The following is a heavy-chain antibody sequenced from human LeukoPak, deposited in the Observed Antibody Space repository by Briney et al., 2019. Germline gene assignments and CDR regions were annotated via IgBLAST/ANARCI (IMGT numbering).Heavy chain of an antibody. CDR1: GFTFSSYA. Sequence: WRSLRLSCAASGFTFSSYAMHWVRQAPGKGLEWVAAISYDGSNKYYADSVKGRFTISRDNSKNTLYLQMNSLRAEDTAVYYCARDKGHVDTAMDAFDYWGQGTLVTVSS. D-gene: IGHD5-18*01. J-gene: IGHJ4*02. CDR2: ISYDGSNK. CDR3: ARDKGHVDTAMDAFDY. V-gene: IGHV3-30*04.